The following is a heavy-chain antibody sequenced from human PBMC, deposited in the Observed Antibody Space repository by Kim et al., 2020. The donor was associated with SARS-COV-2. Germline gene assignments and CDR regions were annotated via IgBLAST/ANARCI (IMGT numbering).Heavy chain of an antibody. D-gene: IGHD6-19*01. J-gene: IGHJ3*02. CDR2: ISGSGGST. V-gene: IGHV3-23*01. CDR3: ANLPGRIAVAGFRRLRNAFDI. CDR1: GFTFSSYA. Sequence: GESLRLSCAASGFTFSSYAMSWVRQAPGKGLEWVSAISGSGGSTYYADSVKGRFTISRDNSKNTLYLQMNSLRAEDTAVYYCANLPGRIAVAGFRRLRNAFDIWGQGTMVTVSS.